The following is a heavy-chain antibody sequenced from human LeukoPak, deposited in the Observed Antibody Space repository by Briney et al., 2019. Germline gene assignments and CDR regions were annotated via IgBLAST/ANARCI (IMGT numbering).Heavy chain of an antibody. CDR3: AKGGDSSGYLGMDV. Sequence: GGSLRLSCAGYGFTFSNYGMNWVRQAPGKGLEWVSSISSSSSYIYYADSVKGRFTISRDNAKNSLYLQMNSLRAEDTAVYYCAKGGDSSGYLGMDVWGKGTTVTISS. D-gene: IGHD3-22*01. CDR2: ISSSSSYI. CDR1: GFTFSNYG. J-gene: IGHJ6*03. V-gene: IGHV3-21*04.